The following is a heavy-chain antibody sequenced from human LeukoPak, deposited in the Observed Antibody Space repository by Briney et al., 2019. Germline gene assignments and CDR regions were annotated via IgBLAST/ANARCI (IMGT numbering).Heavy chain of an antibody. Sequence: KPSETLSLTCTVSGGSISSYYWSWIRQPPGKGLEWIGYIYYSGSTNYNPSLKSRVTISVDTSKNQFSLKLTSVTAADTAVYYCARERFTPGYSSSWFPYYYYYMDVWGKGTTVTVSS. D-gene: IGHD6-13*01. CDR2: IYYSGST. CDR1: GGSISSYY. V-gene: IGHV4-59*12. J-gene: IGHJ6*03. CDR3: ARERFTPGYSSSWFPYYYYYMDV.